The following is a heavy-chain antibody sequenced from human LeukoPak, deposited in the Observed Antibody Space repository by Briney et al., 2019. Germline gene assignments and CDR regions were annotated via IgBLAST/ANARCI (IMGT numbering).Heavy chain of an antibody. J-gene: IGHJ3*02. D-gene: IGHD4-17*01. Sequence: PGRSLRLSCAASGFTFSSYGMHWVRQAPGKGLEWVAVISYDGTNKYYADSVKGRFIMSRDSSKNTLYLQMNSLRAEDTAVYYCAKDPSTVTTGVFDIWGQGTMVSVSS. CDR3: AKDPSTVTTGVFDI. V-gene: IGHV3-30*18. CDR1: GFTFSSYG. CDR2: ISYDGTNK.